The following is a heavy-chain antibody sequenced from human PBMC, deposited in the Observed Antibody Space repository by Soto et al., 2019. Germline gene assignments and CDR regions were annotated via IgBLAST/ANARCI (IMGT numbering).Heavy chain of an antibody. CDR3: ARGLYYGSGRGFID. Sequence: QVQLVQSGAEVRKPGSSVKVSCKASGGTFSSYTINWVRQAPGQGLEWMGRIIPVLGMANLAQRFQGRLTITADKTTTTVYMHLSSLTSEDTAVYYCARGLYYGSGRGFIDRGQVTLVIGSS. J-gene: IGHJ4*02. D-gene: IGHD3-10*01. CDR2: IIPVLGMA. CDR1: GGTFSSYT. V-gene: IGHV1-69*04.